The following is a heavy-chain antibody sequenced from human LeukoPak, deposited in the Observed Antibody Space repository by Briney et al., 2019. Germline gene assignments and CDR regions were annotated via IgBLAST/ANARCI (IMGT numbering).Heavy chain of an antibody. CDR1: GGPISRYY. CDR3: GGLDNYIVDP. Sequence: PSEPLSLICTVSGGPISRYYWSWLPEPPGKALEWIRYIYYSGRTSYNPSLKSRVTISVYTCKNQFSLKLRSVTAADTAVFYCGGLDNYIVDPWGQGTLVTVSS. D-gene: IGHD4-11*01. CDR2: IYYSGRT. V-gene: IGHV4-59*08. J-gene: IGHJ5*02.